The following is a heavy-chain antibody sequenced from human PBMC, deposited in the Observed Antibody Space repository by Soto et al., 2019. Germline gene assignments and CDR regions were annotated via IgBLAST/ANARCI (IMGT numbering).Heavy chain of an antibody. Sequence: EVQLLESGGGLIQPGGSLRLSCAASGFTFSNDAMSWVRQAPGKGLEWVSGIGGSGGRTYYTDSVKGRFTISRDNSKNTLYLQMSSLRAEDTAVYHCAKVVDTYDSSGYYYFDHWGQGTLVTVSS. CDR1: GFTFSNDA. J-gene: IGHJ4*02. D-gene: IGHD3-22*01. V-gene: IGHV3-23*01. CDR2: IGGSGGRT. CDR3: AKVVDTYDSSGYYYFDH.